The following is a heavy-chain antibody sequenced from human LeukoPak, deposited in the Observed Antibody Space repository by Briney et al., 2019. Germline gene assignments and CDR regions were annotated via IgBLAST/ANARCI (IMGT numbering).Heavy chain of an antibody. V-gene: IGHV3-21*01. CDR3: ARDVPPGVFGFDY. D-gene: IGHD3-10*01. CDR2: ISSSSSYI. J-gene: IGHJ4*02. Sequence: GGSLRLSCAASGFTFSSYSMNWVRQAPGKGPEGVSSISSSSSYIYYADSVEGLFTIPRDNAKNSLYLKMDSLRAEDTAVYYCARDVPPGVFGFDYWGQGTLVTVSS. CDR1: GFTFSSYS.